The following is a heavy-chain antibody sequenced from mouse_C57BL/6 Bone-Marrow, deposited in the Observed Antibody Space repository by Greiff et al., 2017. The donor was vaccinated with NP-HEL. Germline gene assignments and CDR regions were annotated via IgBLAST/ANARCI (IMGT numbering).Heavy chain of an antibody. CDR1: GYAFSSSW. V-gene: IGHV1-82*01. CDR2: IYPGDGDT. J-gene: IGHJ2*01. D-gene: IGHD1-1*01. CDR3: ARPRGYYGSSWDYFDY. Sequence: QVQLQQSGPELVKPGASVKISCKASGYAFSSSWMNWVKQRPGKGLEWIGRIYPGDGDTNYNGKFKGQATLTADKSSSTAYMQLSSLTSEDSAVYCCARPRGYYGSSWDYFDYWGQGTTLTVSS.